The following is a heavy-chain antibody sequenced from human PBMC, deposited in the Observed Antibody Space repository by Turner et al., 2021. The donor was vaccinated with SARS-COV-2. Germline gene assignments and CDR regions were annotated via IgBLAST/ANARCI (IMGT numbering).Heavy chain of an antibody. D-gene: IGHD2-8*01. Sequence: QVQLVQSGAEVKKPGASVKVSCKVSGYTLIELSMHWVRQAPGKGLEWMGGFDPEDGETIYAQKFQGRVTMTRDTSITTAYMELSRLRSDDTAVYYCARIPHLMVGIRFDPWGQGTLVTVSS. CDR3: ARIPHLMVGIRFDP. V-gene: IGHV1-24*01. CDR2: FDPEDGET. J-gene: IGHJ5*02. CDR1: GYTLIELS.